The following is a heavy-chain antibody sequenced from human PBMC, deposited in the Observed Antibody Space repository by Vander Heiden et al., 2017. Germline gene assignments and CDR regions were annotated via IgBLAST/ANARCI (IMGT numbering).Heavy chain of an antibody. J-gene: IGHJ5*02. D-gene: IGHD3-16*01. Sequence: EVQLLESGGGLVQPGGSLRLSCATSGFTFSNYAMSWVRQAPGKGLEWVSTISGTDGRTYYEDSVKGRVTISRDTSENTLCLQMNSLRAEDTAQYYCAKLAFGRGWRGWDWFDPWGQGTPVTVYS. V-gene: IGHV3-23*01. CDR1: GFTFSNYA. CDR3: AKLAFGRGWRGWDWFDP. CDR2: ISGTDGRT.